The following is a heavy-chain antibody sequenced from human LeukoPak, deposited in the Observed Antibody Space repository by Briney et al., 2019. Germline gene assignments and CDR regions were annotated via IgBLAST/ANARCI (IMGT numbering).Heavy chain of an antibody. V-gene: IGHV4-59*01. J-gene: IGHJ6*03. D-gene: IGHD3-9*01. Sequence: TSETLSLTCTVSGGSISSYYWSWIRQPPGKGLEWIGYIYYSGSTNYNPSLKSRVTISVDTSKNQFSLKLSSVTAADTAVYYCARDHKGYDILTGYRPGVDYYYYMDVWGKGTTVTVSS. CDR2: IYYSGST. CDR3: ARDHKGYDILTGYRPGVDYYYYMDV. CDR1: GGSISSYY.